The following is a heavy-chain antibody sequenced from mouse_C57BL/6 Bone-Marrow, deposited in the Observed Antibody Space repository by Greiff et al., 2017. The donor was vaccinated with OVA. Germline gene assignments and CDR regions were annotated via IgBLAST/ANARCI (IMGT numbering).Heavy chain of an antibody. CDR2: INPYNGDT. V-gene: IGHV1-20*01. J-gene: IGHJ3*01. D-gene: IGHD3-1*01. Sequence: SGPELVKPGDSVKISCKASGYSFTGYFMNWVMQSHGKSLEWIGRINPYNGDTFYNQKFKGKATLTVDKSSSTAHMELRSLTSEDSAVYYCARSGFAWFAYWGQGTLVTVSA. CDR3: ARSGFAWFAY. CDR1: GYSFTGYF.